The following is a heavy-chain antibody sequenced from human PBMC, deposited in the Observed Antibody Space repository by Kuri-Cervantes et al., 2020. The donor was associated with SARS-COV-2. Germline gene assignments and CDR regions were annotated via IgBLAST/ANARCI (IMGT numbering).Heavy chain of an antibody. V-gene: IGHV3-21*04. J-gene: IGHJ4*02. D-gene: IGHD4-17*01. CDR3: AKLGSRRHYED. CDR1: GFTFSSYS. CDR2: ISSSSYI. Sequence: GESLKIPCAASGFTFSSYSMNWVRQAPGKGLEWVSSISSSSYIYYADSVKGRFTISGDNAKNTLYLQMNSLRAEDTAVYYCAKLGSRRHYEDWGQGTLVTVSS.